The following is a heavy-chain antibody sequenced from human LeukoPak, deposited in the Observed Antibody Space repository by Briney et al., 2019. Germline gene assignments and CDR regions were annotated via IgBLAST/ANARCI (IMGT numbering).Heavy chain of an antibody. J-gene: IGHJ5*02. Sequence: PSETLSLTCTVSGGSNNSYYWSWIRQPPGKGLEWIGYTHSSGNTNYSPSLKSRVTISIDTSRNQSSLKLSSVTAADTAVYYCARKAPKKGWFDPWGQGTLVTVSS. CDR3: ARKAPKKGWFDP. V-gene: IGHV4-4*09. CDR2: THSSGNT. CDR1: GGSNNSYY.